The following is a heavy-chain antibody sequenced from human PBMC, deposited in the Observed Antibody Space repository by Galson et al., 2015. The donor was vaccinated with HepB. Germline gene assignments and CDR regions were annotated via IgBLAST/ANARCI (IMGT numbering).Heavy chain of an antibody. CDR3: ARGLEYSSSFGAFDI. J-gene: IGHJ3*02. D-gene: IGHD6-6*01. V-gene: IGHV1-69*04. Sequence: SVKVSCKASGGTFSSYAISWVRQAPGQGLEWMGRIIPILGIANYAQKFQGRVTITADESTSTAYMELSSLRSEDTAVYYCARGLEYSSSFGAFDIWGQGTMVTVSS. CDR2: IIPILGIA. CDR1: GGTFSSYA.